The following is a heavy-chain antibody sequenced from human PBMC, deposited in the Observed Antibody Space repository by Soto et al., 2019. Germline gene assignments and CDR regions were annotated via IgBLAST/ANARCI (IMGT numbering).Heavy chain of an antibody. CDR3: ARETYRGFYFDY. CDR2: INSDGSRT. D-gene: IGHD5-18*01. V-gene: IGHV3-74*01. Sequence: PGGSLRLSCAASGFTSTDYWTHWVRQAPGKGLVWVSRINSDGSRTSYADSVTGRFTISRDNAKNTLYLQMNSLRVEDTALYYCARETYRGFYFDYWGQGTLVTVSS. CDR1: GFTSTDYW. J-gene: IGHJ4*02.